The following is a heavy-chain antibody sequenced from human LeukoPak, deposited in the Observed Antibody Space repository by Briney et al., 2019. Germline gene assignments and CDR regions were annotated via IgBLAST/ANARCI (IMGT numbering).Heavy chain of an antibody. CDR2: INHSGST. CDR3: ARHVLSLLWFGEVEGYFDY. D-gene: IGHD3-10*01. Sequence: SETLSLTCAVYGGSFSGYYWSWIRQPPGKGLEWIGEINHSGSTNYNPSLESRVTISVDTSKNQFSLKLSSVTAADTAVYYCARHVLSLLWFGEVEGYFDYWGQGTLVTVSS. J-gene: IGHJ4*02. CDR1: GGSFSGYY. V-gene: IGHV4-34*01.